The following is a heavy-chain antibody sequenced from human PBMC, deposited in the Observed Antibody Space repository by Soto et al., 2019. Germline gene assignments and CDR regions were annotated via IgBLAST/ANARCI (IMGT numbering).Heavy chain of an antibody. V-gene: IGHV4-30-2*01. CDR3: AREVPNYYDSSGYSYYFDY. J-gene: IGHJ4*02. Sequence: SETLSLTCAVSGGSISSGGYSWSWIRQPPGKGLEWIGYIYHSGSTYYNPSLKSRVTISVDRSENQFSLKLSSVTAADTAVYYCAREVPNYYDSSGYSYYFDYWGQGTLVTVSS. CDR1: GGSISSGGYS. CDR2: IYHSGST. D-gene: IGHD3-22*01.